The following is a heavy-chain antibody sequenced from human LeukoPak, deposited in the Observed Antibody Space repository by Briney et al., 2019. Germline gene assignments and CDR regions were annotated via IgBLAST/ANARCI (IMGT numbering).Heavy chain of an antibody. Sequence: SETLSLTCTVSGGSISSSSHYWGWIRQPPGKGLEWIGTMHFSGTTHYNPSPKSRVTISVDLSTNQFSLNLNSVTAADTAVYYCARDQSKDILWFGEFSPWGQGILVSVSS. CDR1: GGSISSSSHY. D-gene: IGHD3-10*01. V-gene: IGHV4-39*07. J-gene: IGHJ5*02. CDR3: ARDQSKDILWFGEFSP. CDR2: MHFSGTT.